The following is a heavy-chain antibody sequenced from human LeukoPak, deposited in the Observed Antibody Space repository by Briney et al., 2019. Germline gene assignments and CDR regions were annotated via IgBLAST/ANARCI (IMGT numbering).Heavy chain of an antibody. CDR1: GFTFSSYG. CDR3: ARDRGTVTLYYYYGMDV. V-gene: IGHV3-33*01. Sequence: QPGGSLRLSCAASGFTFSSYGMHWVRQAPGKGLEWVAVIWYDGSTKYYADSVKGRFTISRDNSKNTLYLQMNSLRAEDTAVYYCARDRGTVTLYYYYGMDVWGQGTTVTVSS. D-gene: IGHD4-17*01. CDR2: IWYDGSTK. J-gene: IGHJ6*02.